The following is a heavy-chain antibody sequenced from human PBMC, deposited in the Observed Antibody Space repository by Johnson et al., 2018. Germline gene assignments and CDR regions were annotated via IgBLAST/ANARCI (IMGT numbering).Heavy chain of an antibody. D-gene: IGHD1-26*01. CDR1: GFTFTKDW. V-gene: IGHV3-74*01. J-gene: IGHJ4*02. CDR3: ARDGVGVGPGLDY. CDR2: INTDGSTT. Sequence: EVQLVESGGGLVQPGGSLRLSCAASGFTFTKDWMQWVRQVPGKGLMWVSFINTDGSTTTYADSVNGRFTISRDNAKNTLDLQMNSQRAEDTAVYFCARDGVGVGPGLDYWGQGIPVTVSS.